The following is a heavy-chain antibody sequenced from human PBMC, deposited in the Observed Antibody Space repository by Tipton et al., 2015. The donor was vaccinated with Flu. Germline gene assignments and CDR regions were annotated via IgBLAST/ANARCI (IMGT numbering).Heavy chain of an antibody. D-gene: IGHD6-19*01. CDR2: ISWNSGSI. Sequence: SLRLSCAASGFTFDDYAMHWVRQAPGKGLEWASGISWNSGSIGYADSVKGRFTISRDNAKNSLYLQMNSLRAEDTALYYCAAGYSSGWSIYWGQGTLVTVSS. CDR3: AAGYSSGWSIY. CDR1: GFTFDDYA. J-gene: IGHJ4*02. V-gene: IGHV3-9*01.